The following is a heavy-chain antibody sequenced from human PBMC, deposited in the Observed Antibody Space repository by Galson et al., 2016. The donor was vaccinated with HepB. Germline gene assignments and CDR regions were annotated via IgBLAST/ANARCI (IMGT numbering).Heavy chain of an antibody. V-gene: IGHV5-51*01. CDR3: ARLGYSHSWNFAFDP. D-gene: IGHD5-18*01. J-gene: IGHJ5*02. CDR2: VRGDGSET. CDR1: QYDFTTYY. Sequence: QSGAEVKKPGESLKISCKGSQYDFTTYYIAWVRQMPGKGLDWMGIVRGDGSETSYSPTFQGQVTISADKSNTTAYLHWTNLRASATAVYYCARLGYSHSWNFAFDPWGQGTLVIVSS.